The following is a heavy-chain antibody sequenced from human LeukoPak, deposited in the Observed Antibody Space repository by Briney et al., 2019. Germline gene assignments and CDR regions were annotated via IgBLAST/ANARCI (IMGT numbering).Heavy chain of an antibody. CDR2: ISSSSSYI. Sequence: GGSLRLSCAASGFTFSSYSMNWVRQAPGKGLEWVSSISSSSSYIYYADSVKGRFTISRDNAKNTLYLQMNSLRAEDTAVYYCAKDLKGGYNYNFDYWGQGTLVTVSS. CDR3: AKDLKGGYNYNFDY. CDR1: GFTFSSYS. V-gene: IGHV3-21*04. J-gene: IGHJ4*02. D-gene: IGHD5-24*01.